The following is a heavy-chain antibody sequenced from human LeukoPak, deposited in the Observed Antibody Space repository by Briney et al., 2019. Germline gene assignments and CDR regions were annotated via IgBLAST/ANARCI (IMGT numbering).Heavy chain of an antibody. Sequence: GGSLRLSCAASGFTFDDYGMSWVRQAPGKGLEWDSGINWNGGSTGYADSVKGRFTISRDNAKNSLYLQMNSLRAEDTALYYCARGSPIAVAGNYYYYYMDVWGKGTTVTVSS. CDR3: ARGSPIAVAGNYYYYYMDV. D-gene: IGHD6-19*01. CDR2: INWNGGST. CDR1: GFTFDDYG. V-gene: IGHV3-20*04. J-gene: IGHJ6*03.